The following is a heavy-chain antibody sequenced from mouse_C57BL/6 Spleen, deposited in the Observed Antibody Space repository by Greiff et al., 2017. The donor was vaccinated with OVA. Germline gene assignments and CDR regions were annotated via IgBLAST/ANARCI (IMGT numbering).Heavy chain of an antibody. V-gene: IGHV10-1*01. CDR1: GFSFNTYA. CDR3: VADYYGSSYLCAY. CDR2: IRSKSNNYAT. Sequence: EVQLVESGGGLVQPKGSLKLSCAASGFSFNTYAMNWVRQAPGKGLEWVARIRSKSNNYATYYADSGKDRFTISRDDSASMLYLKKNNMKSEDTAMYYCVADYYGSSYLCAYWGQGTLVTVSA. J-gene: IGHJ3*01. D-gene: IGHD1-1*01.